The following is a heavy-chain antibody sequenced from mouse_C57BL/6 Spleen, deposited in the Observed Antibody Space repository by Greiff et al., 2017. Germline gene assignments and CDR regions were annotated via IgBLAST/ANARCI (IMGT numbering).Heavy chain of an antibody. V-gene: IGHV1-80*01. CDR2: IYPGDGDT. J-gene: IGHJ2*01. CDR1: GYAFSSYW. CDR3: ARKGSLLPSNFGY. D-gene: IGHD2-10*01. Sequence: VQLQQSGAELVKPGASVKISCKASGYAFSSYWMNWVKQRPGKGLEWIGQIYPGDGDTNYNGKFKGKATLTADKSSSTAYMQLSSLTSEDSAVYFCARKGSLLPSNFGYWGQGTTLTVSS.